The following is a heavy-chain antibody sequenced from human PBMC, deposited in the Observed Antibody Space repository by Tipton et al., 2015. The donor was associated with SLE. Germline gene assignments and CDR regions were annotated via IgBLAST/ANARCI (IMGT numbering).Heavy chain of an antibody. D-gene: IGHD1/OR15-1a*01. V-gene: IGHV4-34*01. CDR1: GGSFSGKY. J-gene: IGHJ4*02. CDR2: INHVGSP. CDR3: ATEHFDY. Sequence: TLSLTCAVQGGSFSGKYWVWVRQAPGKGLEWIGEINHVGSPNYNPSLKSRVTISGDPSKNQFSLKLNSVTAADTAMYYCATEHFDYWGQGILVTVSP.